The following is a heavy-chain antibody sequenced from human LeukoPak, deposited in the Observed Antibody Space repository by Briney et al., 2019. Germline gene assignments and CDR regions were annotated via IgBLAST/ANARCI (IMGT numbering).Heavy chain of an antibody. CDR2: IYYSGST. CDR3: ARHGYSSSWMNWFDP. J-gene: IGHJ5*02. V-gene: IGHV4-31*03. CDR1: GGSISSGGYY. Sequence: PSETLSLTCTVSGGSISSGGYYWSSIRQHPGKGLEWIGYIYYSGSTYYNPSLKSRVTISVDTSKNQFSLKLSSVTAADTAVYYCARHGYSSSWMNWFDPWGQGTLVTVSS. D-gene: IGHD6-13*01.